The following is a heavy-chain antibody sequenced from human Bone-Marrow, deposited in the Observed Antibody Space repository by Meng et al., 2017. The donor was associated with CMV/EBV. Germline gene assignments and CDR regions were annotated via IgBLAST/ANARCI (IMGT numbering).Heavy chain of an antibody. Sequence: GESLKISCAASGFTFSSYWMSWVRQAPGKGLEWVANIKQDGSEKYYVDSVKGRFTISRDNAKNSLYLQMNSLRAEDTAVYYCARGGHQLHQFDPWGQGTLVTVSS. D-gene: IGHD2-2*01. CDR2: IKQDGSEK. CDR1: GFTFSSYW. J-gene: IGHJ5*02. CDR3: ARGGHQLHQFDP. V-gene: IGHV3-7*01.